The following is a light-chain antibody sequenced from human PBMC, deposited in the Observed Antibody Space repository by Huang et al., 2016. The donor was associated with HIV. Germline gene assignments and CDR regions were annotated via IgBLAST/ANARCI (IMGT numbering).Light chain of an antibody. V-gene: IGKV3-20*01. Sequence: EIVLTQSPGTLSLSPGERVTLSCRASQSVSSSYLAWYQQKPGQAPRLLIYGASSRATGIPDRFIGSGSGTDFILTISRLEPEDFAVYYCQQYGTSPITFGQGTRLEIK. J-gene: IGKJ5*01. CDR1: QSVSSSY. CDR2: GAS. CDR3: QQYGTSPIT.